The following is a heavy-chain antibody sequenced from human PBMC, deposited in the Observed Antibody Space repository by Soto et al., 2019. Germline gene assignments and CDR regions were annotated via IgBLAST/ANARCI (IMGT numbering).Heavy chain of an antibody. CDR1: GGSISSYY. D-gene: IGHD6-6*01. CDR2: IYYSGST. CDR3: EREFSSSSGGAYHYYYMDD. V-gene: IGHV4-59*01. Sequence: SETLSLTCTVSGGSISSYYWSWIRQPPGKGLEWIGYIYYSGSTNYNPSLKSRATISVDTSKNQFSLKLSSVTAADPAVYYWEREFSSSSGGAYHYYYMDDWGKGTTVTVSS. J-gene: IGHJ6*03.